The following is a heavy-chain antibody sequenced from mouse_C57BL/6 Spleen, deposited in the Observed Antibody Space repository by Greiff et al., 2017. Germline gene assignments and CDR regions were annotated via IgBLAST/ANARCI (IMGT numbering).Heavy chain of an antibody. J-gene: IGHJ3*01. CDR1: GYSFTDYN. D-gene: IGHD1-1*01. V-gene: IGHV1-39*01. CDR2: INPNSGTT. CDR3: ARGGLLRSLFAY. Sequence: VQLQQSGPELVKPGASVKISCKASGYSFTDYNMNWVKQSNGKSLEWIGVINPNSGTTSYNQKFKGKATLPVAQSYSTAYMQLNSLTSEDSSVYYCARGGLLRSLFAYWGQGTLVTVSA.